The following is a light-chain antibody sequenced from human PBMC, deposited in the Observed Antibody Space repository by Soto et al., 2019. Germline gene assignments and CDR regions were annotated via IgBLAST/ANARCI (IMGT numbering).Light chain of an antibody. Sequence: EIVLSQSRATLSLSPGERATLSCRASQSVSSYLAWYQQKPGQAPRLLIYDASNMTTGIPARFSGSGSGTDFTLTISTPEPEDFAIYYCQQHGNWSPVTFGGGTKVDIK. CDR3: QQHGNWSPVT. CDR2: DAS. J-gene: IGKJ4*01. CDR1: QSVSSY. V-gene: IGKV3-11*01.